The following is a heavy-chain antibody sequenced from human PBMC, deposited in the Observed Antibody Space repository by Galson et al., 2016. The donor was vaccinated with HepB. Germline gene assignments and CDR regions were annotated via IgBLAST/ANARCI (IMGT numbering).Heavy chain of an antibody. Sequence: SLRLSCAASGFTFSNYWMTWVRQAPGKGLEWVANIKQDGSDKYYVDSVKGRFTISRGNAKNSLYLQMNSLRAEDTAVYYCARGQGSGWAFDYWGQGTLVTVSS. J-gene: IGHJ4*02. CDR2: IKQDGSDK. V-gene: IGHV3-7*04. CDR3: ARGQGSGWAFDY. CDR1: GFTFSNYW. D-gene: IGHD6-19*01.